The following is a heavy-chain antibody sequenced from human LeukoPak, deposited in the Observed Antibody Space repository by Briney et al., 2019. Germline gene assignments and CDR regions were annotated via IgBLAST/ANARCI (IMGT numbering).Heavy chain of an antibody. CDR1: GYTFTSYG. CDR3: ASNTGSDSSGYAY. D-gene: IGHD3-22*01. J-gene: IGHJ4*02. CDR2: ISAYNGDT. V-gene: IGHV1-18*01. Sequence: GASVKVSCKASGYTFTSYGISWVRQAPGQGLEWMGWISAYNGDTNYAQKVQGRVTMTRDTSTYTAYMELRSLRSDDTAVYYCASNTGSDSSGYAYWGQGTLVTVSS.